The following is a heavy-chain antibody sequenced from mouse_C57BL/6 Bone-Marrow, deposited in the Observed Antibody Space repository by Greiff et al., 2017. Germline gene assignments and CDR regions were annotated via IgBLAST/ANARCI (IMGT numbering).Heavy chain of an antibody. CDR1: GSTFSDYG. V-gene: IGHV5-17*01. CDR2: ISRGSSTI. CDR3: ASSYYGMDY. Sequence: EVMLVESGGGLVKPGGSLKLSCAASGSTFSDYGMHWVRQAPEKGLEWVAYISRGSSTIYYADTVKGRFTISRDNAKNTLFLQMTSLRSEDTAMYYCASSYYGMDYWGQGTSVTVSS. J-gene: IGHJ4*01.